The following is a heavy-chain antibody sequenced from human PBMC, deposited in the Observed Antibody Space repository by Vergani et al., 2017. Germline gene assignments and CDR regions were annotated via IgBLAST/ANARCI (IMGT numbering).Heavy chain of an antibody. D-gene: IGHD3-22*01. V-gene: IGHV1-69*01. CDR3: ARDLRGTGVYYDSSGYPLPDYYYYGMDV. CDR2: IIPIFGTA. J-gene: IGHJ6*02. CDR1: GGTFSGYA. Sequence: QVQLVQSGAEVKKPGSSVKVSCKASGGTFSGYAISWVRQAPGQGLEWMGGIIPIFGTANYAQKFQGRVTITADESTSTAYMELSSLRSEDTAVYYCARDLRGTGVYYDSSGYPLPDYYYYGMDVWGQGTTVTVSS.